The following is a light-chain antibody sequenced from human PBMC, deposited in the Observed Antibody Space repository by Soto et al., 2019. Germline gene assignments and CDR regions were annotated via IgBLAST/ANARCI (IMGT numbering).Light chain of an antibody. V-gene: IGLV2-14*01. Sequence: QSVLTQPASVSGSPGQSITISCTGTSIDIGSYNYVAWYQQFPGKTPNLIIYEVRNRPSGVSFRFSGSKSGNTASLTISGLHAEDEADYYCISYRGSDTSYVFGTGTKVTVL. CDR2: EVR. J-gene: IGLJ1*01. CDR3: ISYRGSDTSYV. CDR1: SIDIGSYNY.